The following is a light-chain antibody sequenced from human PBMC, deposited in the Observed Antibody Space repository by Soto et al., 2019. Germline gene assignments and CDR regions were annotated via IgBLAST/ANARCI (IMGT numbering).Light chain of an antibody. V-gene: IGLV1-47*01. J-gene: IGLJ2*01. CDR2: MNN. CDR1: TSNIGSNY. CDR3: ASWDDSLSGRV. Sequence: QSVLTQPPSASGTPGQRVTISCSGSTSNIGSNYVYWYQQPPATAPKHLIFMNNQRSSVVPPRFSGSKSGTSASLAISRLPSEDEADYYCASWDDSLSGRVFGGGTKLTVL.